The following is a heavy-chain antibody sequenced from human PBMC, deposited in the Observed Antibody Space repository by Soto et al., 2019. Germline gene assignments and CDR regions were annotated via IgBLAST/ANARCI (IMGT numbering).Heavy chain of an antibody. CDR2: ISAYNGNT. D-gene: IGHD6-13*01. Sequence: QVQLVQSGAEVKKPGASVKVSCKTSGYTFINHGISWVRQAPGQGLEWMGWISAYNGNTKFAQKVQDRPPRTSATPPTTFYMALRSLTSVVTGVYFCARESVNSNSWYVADYWGQGTLVTVSS. J-gene: IGHJ4*02. V-gene: IGHV1-18*01. CDR1: GYTFINHG. CDR3: ARESVNSNSWYVADY.